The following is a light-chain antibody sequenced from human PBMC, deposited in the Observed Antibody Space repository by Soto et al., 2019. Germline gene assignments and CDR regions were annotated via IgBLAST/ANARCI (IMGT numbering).Light chain of an antibody. Sequence: EIVLTQSPATLSLSPGERATLSCRASQSVSSYLAWYQQKPGQAPRLLIYDASNRATGIPARFSGSGSGTDFTLTIGSLEPEDFAVYYCQQRSNWPTTFGQGTKV. CDR3: QQRSNWPTT. CDR1: QSVSSY. V-gene: IGKV3-11*01. J-gene: IGKJ1*01. CDR2: DAS.